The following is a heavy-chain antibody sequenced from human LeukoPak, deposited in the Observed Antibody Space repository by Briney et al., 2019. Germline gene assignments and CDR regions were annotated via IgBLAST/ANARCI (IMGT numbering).Heavy chain of an antibody. CDR1: GGSFSGYY. CDR2: INHSGRI. CDR3: ARGRGYYDSSLAY. J-gene: IGHJ4*02. V-gene: IGHV4-34*01. Sequence: PSETLSLTCAVYGGSFSGYYWSWIRQPPGKGLEWIGEINHSGRINYNPSLKSRVTISVDTSKNQFSLKLSSVIAADTAVYYCARGRGYYDSSLAYWGQGTLVTVSS. D-gene: IGHD3-22*01.